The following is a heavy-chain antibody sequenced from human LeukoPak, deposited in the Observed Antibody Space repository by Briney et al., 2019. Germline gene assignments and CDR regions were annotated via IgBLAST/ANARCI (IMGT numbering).Heavy chain of an antibody. J-gene: IGHJ4*02. D-gene: IGHD3-9*01. CDR2: ISSSSSYI. V-gene: IGHV3-21*04. CDR1: GFTFSSYS. CDR3: AKGTDILTGYYNDY. Sequence: GGSLRLSCAASGFTFSSYSMNWVRQAPGKGLEWVSSISSSSSYIYYADSVKGRFTISRDNSKNTLYLQMNSLRAEDTAVYYCAKGTDILTGYYNDYWGQGTLVTVSS.